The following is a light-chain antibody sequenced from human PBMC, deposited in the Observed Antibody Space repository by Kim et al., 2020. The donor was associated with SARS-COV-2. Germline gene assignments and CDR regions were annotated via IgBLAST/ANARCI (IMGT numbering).Light chain of an antibody. Sequence: SASVGDRVTIACRASQSITTYLNWYQQKPGKATKLLIYAASTLQTGVPSRFGGSGSGTDFTLTISSLQPEDFATYYCQQSYSRPYTFGQGTKLEIK. V-gene: IGKV1-39*01. CDR2: AAS. J-gene: IGKJ2*01. CDR1: QSITTY. CDR3: QQSYSRPYT.